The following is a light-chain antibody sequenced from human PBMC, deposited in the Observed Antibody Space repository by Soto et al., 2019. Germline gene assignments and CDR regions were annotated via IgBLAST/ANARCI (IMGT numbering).Light chain of an antibody. V-gene: IGLV2-8*01. CDR3: SSCAGSDNPYV. CDR1: SSDVGGCRF. Sequence: QSVLTQPPSASGSPGQSVTISCTGTSSDVGGCRFVSWYQQYPGKAPKLIIYEVSRRPSGVPDRFSGSKSGNTASLTVSGLQAEDEADYYCSSCAGSDNPYVFGTGTKLTVL. CDR2: EVS. J-gene: IGLJ1*01.